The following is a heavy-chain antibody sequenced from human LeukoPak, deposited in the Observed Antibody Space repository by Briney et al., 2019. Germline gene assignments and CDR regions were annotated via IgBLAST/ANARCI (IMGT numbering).Heavy chain of an antibody. CDR3: ARDLGYSYGSPFDY. J-gene: IGHJ4*02. D-gene: IGHD5-18*01. Sequence: GGSLRLSCAASGFTFSSYAMSWVRQAPGKGLEWVSAISGSGGSTYYADSVKGRFTISRDNANNTLYLQMSSLRAEDTAVYYCARDLGYSYGSPFDYWGQGTLVTVSS. CDR1: GFTFSSYA. V-gene: IGHV3-23*01. CDR2: ISGSGGST.